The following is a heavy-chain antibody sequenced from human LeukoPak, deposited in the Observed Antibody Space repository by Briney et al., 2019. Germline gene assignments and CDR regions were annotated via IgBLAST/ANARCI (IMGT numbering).Heavy chain of an antibody. CDR2: IYDSGST. Sequence: NPSQTLSLTCAVSGGSISSGGYCWGWIRQSRGRGREWIVYIYDSGSTYYNPSLQRRLTISLDRSKNQFSLNLSSVTAADTAVYYCARGGFGELYDYFDYWGQGTLVTVSS. CDR1: GGSISSGGYC. J-gene: IGHJ4*02. V-gene: IGHV4-30-2*06. D-gene: IGHD3-10*01. CDR3: ARGGFGELYDYFDY.